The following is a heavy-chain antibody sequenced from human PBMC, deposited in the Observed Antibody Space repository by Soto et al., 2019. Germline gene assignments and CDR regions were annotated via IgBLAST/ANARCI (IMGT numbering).Heavy chain of an antibody. CDR1: GFTFSSYW. CDR3: AREDTYYDILSNYYYYYYGLDV. Sequence: GGSLRLSCAASGFTFSSYWMNWVRQAPGKGLVWVSRINSDGSSGSTNYADSVKGRFTISRDNAKNTLYLQMNSLKAEDTAVYYCAREDTYYDILSNYYYYYYGLDVWGQGTTVTVSS. V-gene: IGHV3-74*01. D-gene: IGHD3-9*01. CDR2: INSDGSSGST. J-gene: IGHJ6*02.